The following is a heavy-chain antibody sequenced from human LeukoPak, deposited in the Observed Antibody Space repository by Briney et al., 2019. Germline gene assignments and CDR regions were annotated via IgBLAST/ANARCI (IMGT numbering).Heavy chain of an antibody. J-gene: IGHJ3*02. V-gene: IGHV3-23*01. D-gene: IGHD3-10*01. CDR2: ISGSGGST. CDR1: GFTFSSYA. Sequence: RGSLRLSCAASGFTFSSYAMSWVRQAPGKGLEWVSAISGSGGSTYYADSVKGRFTISRDNSKNTLYLQMNSLRAEDTAVYYCAKDSSPVWFGELGAAFDIWGQGTVVTVSS. CDR3: AKDSSPVWFGELGAAFDI.